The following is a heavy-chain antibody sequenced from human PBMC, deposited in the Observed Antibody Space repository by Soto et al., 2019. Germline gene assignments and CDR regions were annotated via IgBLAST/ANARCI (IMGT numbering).Heavy chain of an antibody. J-gene: IGHJ3*02. Sequence: EVQLLESGGGLVQPGGSLRLSCAASGFTFSSYAMSWVRQAPGKGLEWVSAISGSGGSTYYADSVKGRFTISRDDSKNTLYLQMNSLRAEDTAVYYCAKMGISTPYAFDIWGQGTMVTVSS. V-gene: IGHV3-23*01. D-gene: IGHD1-20*01. CDR3: AKMGISTPYAFDI. CDR1: GFTFSSYA. CDR2: ISGSGGST.